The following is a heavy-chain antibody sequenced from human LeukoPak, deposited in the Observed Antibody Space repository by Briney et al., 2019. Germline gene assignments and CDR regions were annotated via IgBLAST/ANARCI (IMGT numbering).Heavy chain of an antibody. J-gene: IGHJ4*02. Sequence: GGSLRLSCAASGFSFSSYAMNWVRQAPGKGLEWVSVISGSGGSTYYADSVKGRFTISRDNSKNTLYLQMNSLRAEDTAVYYCARVLRGSSGYYVDYWGQGTLVTVSS. CDR3: ARVLRGSSGYYVDY. CDR1: GFSFSSYA. D-gene: IGHD3-22*01. V-gene: IGHV3-23*01. CDR2: ISGSGGST.